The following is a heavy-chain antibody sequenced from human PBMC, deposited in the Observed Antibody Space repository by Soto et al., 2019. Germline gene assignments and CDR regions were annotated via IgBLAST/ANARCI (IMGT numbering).Heavy chain of an antibody. CDR2: IIPIFGTA. CDR3: ARPDIVVVPAAVDYYYYGMDV. J-gene: IGHJ6*02. CDR1: GGTFSSYA. V-gene: IGHV1-69*01. Sequence: QVQLVQSGAEVKKPGSSVKVSCKASGGTFSSYAISWVRQAPGQGLEWMGGIIPIFGTANYAQKFQGRVTITAEESTSTAYMELSSLRSEDTAVYYCARPDIVVVPAAVDYYYYGMDVWGQGTTVTVSS. D-gene: IGHD2-2*01.